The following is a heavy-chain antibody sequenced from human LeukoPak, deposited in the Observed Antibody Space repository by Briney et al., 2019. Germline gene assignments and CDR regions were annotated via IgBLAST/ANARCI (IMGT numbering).Heavy chain of an antibody. J-gene: IGHJ6*02. V-gene: IGHV4-59*01. CDR2: IYNSGIT. D-gene: IGHD1-1*01. CDR3: ARVGGTNYYYYGMDV. CDR1: GGSISSYY. Sequence: SETLSLTCTVSGGSISSYYWSWIRQPPGKGLEWIGHIYNSGITSYNPSLKSRVTISVDTSKNQFSLKLSSVTAADTAVYYCARVGGTNYYYYGMDVWGQGTTVTVSS.